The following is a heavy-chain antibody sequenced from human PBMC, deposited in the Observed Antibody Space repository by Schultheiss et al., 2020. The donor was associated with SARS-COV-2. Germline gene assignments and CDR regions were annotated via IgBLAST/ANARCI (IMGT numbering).Heavy chain of an antibody. D-gene: IGHD3-22*01. Sequence: ASVKVSCKASGYTFTGYYMHWVRQAPGQGLEWMGWINPNSGGTGYAQKFQGRVTMTRDTSISTAYMELSSLRSEDTAVYYCAREEDYYDSSGYPMDYWGQGTLVTVSS. CDR2: INPNSGGT. V-gene: IGHV1-2*02. CDR3: AREEDYYDSSGYPMDY. J-gene: IGHJ4*02. CDR1: GYTFTGYY.